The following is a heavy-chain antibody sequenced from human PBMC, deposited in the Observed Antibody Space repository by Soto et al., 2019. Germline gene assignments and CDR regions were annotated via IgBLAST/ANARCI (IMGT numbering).Heavy chain of an antibody. CDR3: AVLRYFDWLSHYYGMDV. Sequence: PGGSLRLSCAASGFTFSSYGMHWVRQAPGKGLEWVSSISSSSSYIYYADSVKGRFTISRDNAKNSLYLQMNSLRAEDTAVYYCAVLRYFDWLSHYYGMDVWGQGTTVTVSS. CDR1: GFTFSSYG. D-gene: IGHD3-9*01. CDR2: ISSSSSYI. J-gene: IGHJ6*02. V-gene: IGHV3-21*01.